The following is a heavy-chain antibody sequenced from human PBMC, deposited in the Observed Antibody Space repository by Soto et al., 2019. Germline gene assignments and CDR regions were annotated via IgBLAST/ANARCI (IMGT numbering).Heavy chain of an antibody. V-gene: IGHV4-59*11. D-gene: IGHD2-15*01. CDR2: IYYSGST. J-gene: IGHJ4*02. Sequence: SETLSLTSTVSGGSISSHYWSWIRQPPGKGLEWIGYIYYSGSTNYNPSLKSRVTISVDTSKNQFSLKLSSVTAADTAVYYCARGVGYCSGGSCYSGQELFDYWGQGTLVTVSS. CDR3: ARGVGYCSGGSCYSGQELFDY. CDR1: GGSISSHY.